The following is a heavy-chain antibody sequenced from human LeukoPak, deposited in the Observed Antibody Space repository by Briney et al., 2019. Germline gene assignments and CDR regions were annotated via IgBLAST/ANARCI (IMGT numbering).Heavy chain of an antibody. CDR3: ARDFHVRYYDTGGYSY. CDR1: GGSISSYY. D-gene: IGHD3-22*01. J-gene: IGHJ4*02. CDR2: IYYSGST. Sequence: SETLSLTCTVSGGSISSYYWSWIRRPPGKGLEWIGYIYYSGSTNYNPSLKSRVTISVDTSKNQFSLKLSSVTAADTAVYYCARDFHVRYYDTGGYSYWGQGTLVTVSS. V-gene: IGHV4-59*01.